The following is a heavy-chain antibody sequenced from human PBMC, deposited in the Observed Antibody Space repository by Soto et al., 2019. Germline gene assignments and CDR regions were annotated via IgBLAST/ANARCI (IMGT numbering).Heavy chain of an antibody. D-gene: IGHD2-2*02. CDR1: GGSFSGYY. V-gene: IGHV4-34*01. CDR2: INHSGST. CDR3: ARGYRSLPAAISHYFDY. J-gene: IGHJ4*02. Sequence: SETLSLTCAVYGGSFSGYYWSWIRQPPGKGLEWIGEINHSGSTNYNPSLKSRVTISVDTSKNQFSLKLSSVTAADTAVYYCARGYRSLPAAISHYFDYWGQGTLVTVSS.